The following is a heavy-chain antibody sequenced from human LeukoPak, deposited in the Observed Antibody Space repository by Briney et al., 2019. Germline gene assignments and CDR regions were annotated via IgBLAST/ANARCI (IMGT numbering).Heavy chain of an antibody. CDR3: ARDWEMATGLD. J-gene: IGHJ4*02. Sequence: ASVKVSCKASGYTFTNYDINWVRQAPGQGLEWMGGIIPIFGTANYAQKFQGRVTITTDESTSTAYMELSSLRSEDTAVYYCARDWEMATGLDWGQGTLVTVSS. CDR2: IIPIFGTA. D-gene: IGHD5-24*01. CDR1: GYTFTNYD. V-gene: IGHV1-69*05.